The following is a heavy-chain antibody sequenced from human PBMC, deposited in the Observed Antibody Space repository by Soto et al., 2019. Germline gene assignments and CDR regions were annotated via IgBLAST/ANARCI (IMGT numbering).Heavy chain of an antibody. V-gene: IGHV3-30-3*01. Sequence: GESLRLSCAASGFTFSSYAMHWFRQAPGKGLEWVALISYDGSDKDYADSVKGRFTISRDNSRNTLFLQMNSLRAEDTAVYYCARDQLTTVTFDYWGQGTLVTVSS. CDR3: ARDQLTTVTFDY. J-gene: IGHJ4*02. CDR1: GFTFSSYA. D-gene: IGHD4-17*01. CDR2: ISYDGSDK.